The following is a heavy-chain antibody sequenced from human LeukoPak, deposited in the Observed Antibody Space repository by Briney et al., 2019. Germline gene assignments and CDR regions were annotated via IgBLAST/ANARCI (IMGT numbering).Heavy chain of an antibody. CDR2: ISYDGSNE. Sequence: PGGSLRLSCAASGFTFSSYGMHWVRQAPGKGLEWVAVISYDGSNEYYADSVKGRFTISRDNSKNTLYLQMNSLRAEDTAVYYCAKPYYYDSSGYYEVDYWGQGTLVTVSS. CDR1: GFTFSSYG. D-gene: IGHD3-22*01. V-gene: IGHV3-30*18. J-gene: IGHJ4*02. CDR3: AKPYYYDSSGYYEVDY.